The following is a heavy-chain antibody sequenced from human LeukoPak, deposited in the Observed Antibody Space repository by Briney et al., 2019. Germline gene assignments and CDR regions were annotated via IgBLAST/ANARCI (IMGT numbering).Heavy chain of an antibody. V-gene: IGHV3-30*18. Sequence: GRSLRLSCAASGFTFSSYGMHWARHAPGKGLEWVAVISYDGSNKDYADSVKGRFTISRDNSKNTEYLQMNSLRAEDTAVYYCAKVRGTYYYGSGSYGESFFDYWGQGTLVTVSS. D-gene: IGHD3-10*01. CDR1: GFTFSSYG. CDR2: ISYDGSNK. J-gene: IGHJ4*02. CDR3: AKVRGTYYYGSGSYGESFFDY.